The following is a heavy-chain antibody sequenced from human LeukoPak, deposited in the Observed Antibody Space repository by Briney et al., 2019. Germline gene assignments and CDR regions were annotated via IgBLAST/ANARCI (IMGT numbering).Heavy chain of an antibody. D-gene: IGHD4-17*01. CDR1: GGSISSSSYY. J-gene: IGHJ5*02. Sequence: SETLSLTCTVSGGSISSSSYYWGWLRQPPGKGLEWIGRIYTSGSTSYNPSLKSRVTISVDTSKNQFSLKVSSVTAADTAVYYCARAPGDYGSAWGQGTLVTVSS. CDR2: IYTSGST. V-gene: IGHV4-39*07. CDR3: ARAPGDYGSA.